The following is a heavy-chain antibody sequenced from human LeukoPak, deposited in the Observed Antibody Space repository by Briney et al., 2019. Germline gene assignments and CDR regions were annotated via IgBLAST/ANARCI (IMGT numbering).Heavy chain of an antibody. CDR2: INHSGST. J-gene: IGHJ6*03. Sequence: SETLSLTCAVYGLTFSGYYWSWIRQAPGKGLEWIGEINHSGSTNYNPPLESRVTISVDTTKNQFSLLLSAMTAADTAVYYCARGDDYGSGSHYMDVWGKGTTVTVS. CDR3: ARGDDYGSGSHYMDV. V-gene: IGHV4-34*01. CDR1: GLTFSGYY. D-gene: IGHD3-10*01.